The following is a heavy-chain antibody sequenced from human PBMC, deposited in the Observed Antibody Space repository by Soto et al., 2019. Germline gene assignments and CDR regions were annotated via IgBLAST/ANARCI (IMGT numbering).Heavy chain of an antibody. CDR3: ARHLGEGYFDY. CDR1: GDSISSSTYF. V-gene: IGHV4-39*01. Sequence: QLQLQESGPGLVKPSETLSLTCTVSGDSISSSTYFWGWVRQPPGKGLEWIGSIYYSGSTYYNPDLKRRFTISVDTSKNHFSLKLSSVTAADTAVYYCARHLGEGYFDYWGQGTLVTVSS. J-gene: IGHJ4*02. CDR2: IYYSGST.